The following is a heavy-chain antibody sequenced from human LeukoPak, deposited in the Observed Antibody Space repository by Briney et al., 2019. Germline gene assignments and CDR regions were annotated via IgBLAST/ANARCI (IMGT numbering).Heavy chain of an antibody. Sequence: ASVKVSCKASGYTFTSYAMNWVRQAPGHGLEWMGWINPNSGGTSYAQKFQGRVTMTRDTSISTAYMELSRLSSDDTAVYYCARHIGHGAFDIWGQVTMVTVSS. CDR2: INPNSGGT. J-gene: IGHJ3*02. CDR1: GYTFTSYA. V-gene: IGHV1-2*02. CDR3: ARHIGHGAFDI.